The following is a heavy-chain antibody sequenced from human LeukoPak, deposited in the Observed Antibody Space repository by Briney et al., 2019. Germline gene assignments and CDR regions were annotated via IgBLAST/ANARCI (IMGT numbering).Heavy chain of an antibody. D-gene: IGHD2-2*01. CDR2: IYYSGST. CDR1: GGSISSGDYY. Sequence: SETLSLTCTVSGGSISSGDYYWSWIRQPPGKGLEWIGYIYYSGSTCYNPSLKSRVTISVDTSKNQFSLKLSSVTAADTAVYYCARDAGHQVSRRNYYAMDVWGQGTTVTVSS. J-gene: IGHJ6*02. V-gene: IGHV4-30-4*08. CDR3: ARDAGHQVSRRNYYAMDV.